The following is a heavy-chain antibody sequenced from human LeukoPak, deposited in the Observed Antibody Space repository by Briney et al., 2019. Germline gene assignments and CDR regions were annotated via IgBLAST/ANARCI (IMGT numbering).Heavy chain of an antibody. J-gene: IGHJ4*02. D-gene: IGHD1-26*01. CDR2: IYYSGST. Sequence: PSETLSLTCTVAGGSISRYYWSWIRQPRGKGLEGIGYIYYSGSTNYNPSLKRRVTMSVDTSKNQFSLKLSSVTAADTAVYYCARKVGATGWFDYWGQGTLVTVSS. V-gene: IGHV4-59*01. CDR1: GGSISRYY. CDR3: ARKVGATGWFDY.